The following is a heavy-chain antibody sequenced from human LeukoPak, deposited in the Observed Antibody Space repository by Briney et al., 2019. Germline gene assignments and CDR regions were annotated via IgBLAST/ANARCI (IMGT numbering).Heavy chain of an antibody. CDR3: ASSIVADGTSPFDY. CDR2: ISSTSGTK. Sequence: GGSLRLSCAASGFTFSTYSTNWVRQAPGKGLEWVSYISSTSGTKYYADSVKGRITISRDNAKNSLYLQMNSLRAEDTAVYYCASSIVADGTSPFDYWGQGTLVTVSS. CDR1: GFTFSTYS. V-gene: IGHV3-48*04. J-gene: IGHJ4*02. D-gene: IGHD6-13*01.